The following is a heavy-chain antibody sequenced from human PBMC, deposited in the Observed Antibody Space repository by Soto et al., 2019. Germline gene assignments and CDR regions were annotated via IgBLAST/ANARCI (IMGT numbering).Heavy chain of an antibody. D-gene: IGHD6-19*01. CDR1: GGSISSYY. CDR3: ASSSSGDNYYYYGMDV. J-gene: IGHJ6*02. V-gene: IGHV4-59*07. Sequence: SDTLSLTCTASGGSISSYYWSWIRQPPGKGLEWIGYIYYSGSTNYNPSLKSRVTISVDTSKNQFSLKLSSVTAADTAVYYCASSSSGDNYYYYGMDVWGQGTTVTVSS. CDR2: IYYSGST.